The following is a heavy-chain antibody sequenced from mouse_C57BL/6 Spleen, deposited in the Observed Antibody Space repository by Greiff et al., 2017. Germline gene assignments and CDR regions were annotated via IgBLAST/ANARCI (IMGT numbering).Heavy chain of an antibody. CDR1: GFTIKDYY. Sequence: VQLQQSGAELVKPGASVKLSCTASGFTIKDYYMHWVKQRTEQGLEGIGRIDHEDGETKNAPKFQGKATITADTSSNTAYLQLSSLTSEDTAVYYCARREDYDAMDYWGQGTSVTVSS. CDR2: IDHEDGET. CDR3: ARREDYDAMDY. J-gene: IGHJ4*01. V-gene: IGHV14-2*01.